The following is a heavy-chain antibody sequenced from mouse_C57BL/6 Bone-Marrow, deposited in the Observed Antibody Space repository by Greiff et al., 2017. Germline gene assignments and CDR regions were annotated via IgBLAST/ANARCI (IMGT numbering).Heavy chain of an antibody. CDR1: GYTFTSYW. CDR3: ARSLYGYDRYFDV. Sequence: VQLQQPGAELVKPGASVKLSCKASGYTFTSYWMHWVKQRPGQGLEWIGMIHPNSGSTNYNEKFKSKATLTVDKSSSTAYMQLSSLTSEDSAVYYCARSLYGYDRYFDVWGTGTTVTVSS. CDR2: IHPNSGST. D-gene: IGHD2-2*01. V-gene: IGHV1-64*01. J-gene: IGHJ1*03.